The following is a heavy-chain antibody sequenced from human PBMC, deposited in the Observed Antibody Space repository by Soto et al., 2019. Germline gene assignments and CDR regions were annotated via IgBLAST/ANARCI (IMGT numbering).Heavy chain of an antibody. CDR2: ISYDGINE. D-gene: IGHD3-16*02. CDR1: GFTFTSYA. J-gene: IGHJ4*02. V-gene: IGHV3-30*15. CDR3: ARARLRLGELSLIGYFDY. Sequence: QVQLVESGGSVVQPGRSLRLSCEASGFTFTSYAMHWVRQAPGKGLEWVAVISYDGINEYYADSVKGRFTISRDNSKNTLFLQMRSLRVEDTAVYYCARARLRLGELSLIGYFDYWGQGTLVTVSS.